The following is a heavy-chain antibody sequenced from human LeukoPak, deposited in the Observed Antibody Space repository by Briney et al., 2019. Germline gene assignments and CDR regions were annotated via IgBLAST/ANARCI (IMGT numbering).Heavy chain of an antibody. J-gene: IGHJ4*02. Sequence: PGGSLRLSCAASGFTFSHYWMTWVRQAPGKGLEWVAQINQDGSEEYYMDSVKARFTISRDNAKNSVFLQMNSLRAEDMSVYYCVRDGGVSGYDLLDYWGQGTLVTVSS. CDR2: INQDGSEE. D-gene: IGHD5-12*01. CDR3: VRDGGVSGYDLLDY. CDR1: GFTFSHYW. V-gene: IGHV3-7*01.